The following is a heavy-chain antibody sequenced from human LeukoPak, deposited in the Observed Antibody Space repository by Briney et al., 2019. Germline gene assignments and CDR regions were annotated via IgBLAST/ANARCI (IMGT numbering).Heavy chain of an antibody. V-gene: IGHV3-23*01. CDR3: AKEWKYSSSWYQYYFDC. D-gene: IGHD6-13*01. Sequence: GGSLRLSCAASGFTVSSYAMSWVRQAPGKGLEWVSAISGSGDTSYYADSVRGRFTISRDISNNTLFLQMDSLRAEDTAVYFCAKEWKYSSSWYQYYFDCWGQGTLVTVSS. J-gene: IGHJ4*02. CDR2: ISGSGDTS. CDR1: GFTVSSYA.